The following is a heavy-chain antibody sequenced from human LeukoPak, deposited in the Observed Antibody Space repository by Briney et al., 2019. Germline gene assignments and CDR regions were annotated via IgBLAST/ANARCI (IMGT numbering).Heavy chain of an antibody. CDR1: GYTFTSYY. CDR2: INPSGGST. V-gene: IGHV1-46*01. Sequence: ASVKVSCKASGYTFTSYYMHWVRQAPGQGLEWMGIINPSGGSTRYAQKFQGRVTMTRDTSTSTVYMEVSSLRSEDTAVYYCARSVYTIIAVAEGATNWFDPWGQGTLVTVSS. CDR3: ARSVYTIIAVAEGATNWFDP. J-gene: IGHJ5*02. D-gene: IGHD6-19*01.